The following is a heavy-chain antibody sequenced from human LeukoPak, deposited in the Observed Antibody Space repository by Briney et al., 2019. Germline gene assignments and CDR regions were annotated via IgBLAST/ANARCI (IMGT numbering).Heavy chain of an antibody. Sequence: PSETLSLTCTVSGDSISSGGYYWSWIRQHPGKGLEWIGYIYYSGTTYYNPSLKSRVTMSVDTSKNQFSLKLTSVTAADTAMYYCARDPGHPSTVANWFDPWGQGTLVTVSS. D-gene: IGHD4-23*01. CDR1: GDSISSGGYY. CDR2: IYYSGTT. CDR3: ARDPGHPSTVANWFDP. V-gene: IGHV4-31*03. J-gene: IGHJ5*02.